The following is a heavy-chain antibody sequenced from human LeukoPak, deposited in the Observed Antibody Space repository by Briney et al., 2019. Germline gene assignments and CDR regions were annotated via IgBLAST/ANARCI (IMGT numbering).Heavy chain of an antibody. D-gene: IGHD6-19*01. J-gene: IGHJ4*02. V-gene: IGHV4-4*02. CDR1: GGSISSSNW. Sequence: PSGTLSLTCAVSGGSISSSNWWSWVRQPPGKGLEWIGEIYHSGSTNYNPSLKSRVTISVDKSKNQFSLKLSSVTAADTAVYYCASLAVAGPASKDYWGQGTLVTVSS. CDR2: IYHSGST. CDR3: ASLAVAGPASKDY.